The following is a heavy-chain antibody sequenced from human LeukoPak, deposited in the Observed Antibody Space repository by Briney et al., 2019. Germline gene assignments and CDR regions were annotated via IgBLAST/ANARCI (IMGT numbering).Heavy chain of an antibody. D-gene: IGHD3-10*01. V-gene: IGHV4-4*07. CDR2: IYDSGTT. CDR3: ARQSESGGYFEY. CDR1: RDSINRYL. J-gene: IGHJ4*01. Sequence: SETLSLTSTVSRDSINRYLWTSVRQPAGPGLEWMGRIYDSGTTNYKPSLKSRVSMSVETPKNQFSLKLSSVTAADTAVYYCARQSESGGYFEYWGQGTRVTVSS.